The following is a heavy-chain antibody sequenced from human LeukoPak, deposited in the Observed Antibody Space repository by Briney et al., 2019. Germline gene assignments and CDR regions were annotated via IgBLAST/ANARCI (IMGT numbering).Heavy chain of an antibody. CDR3: ATGSYSSSWYRGFDY. Sequence: GGSLRLSCAVSGFTVSSNYMSWVRQAPGRGLEWVSVIYSGGSTYYADSVKGRFTISRDNSKNTLYLQMNSLRAEDTAVYYCATGSYSSSWYRGFDYWGLGTLVTVSS. CDR2: IYSGGST. J-gene: IGHJ4*02. D-gene: IGHD6-13*01. CDR1: GFTVSSNY. V-gene: IGHV3-53*01.